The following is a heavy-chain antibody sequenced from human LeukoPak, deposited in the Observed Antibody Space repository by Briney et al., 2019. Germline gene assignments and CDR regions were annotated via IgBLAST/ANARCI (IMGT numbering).Heavy chain of an antibody. CDR3: ARVGGVPTPYYFDY. Sequence: SETLSLTCTVSGYSISSGYYWGWIRQPPGKGLEWIGSIYHSGSTYYNPSLKSRVTISVDTSKNQFSLKLSSVTAADTAVYYCARVGGVPTPYYFDYWGQGTLVTVSS. V-gene: IGHV4-38-2*02. CDR2: IYHSGST. CDR1: GYSISSGYY. D-gene: IGHD3-16*01. J-gene: IGHJ4*02.